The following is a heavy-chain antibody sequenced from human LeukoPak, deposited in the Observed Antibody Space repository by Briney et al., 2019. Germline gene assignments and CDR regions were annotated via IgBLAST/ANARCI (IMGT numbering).Heavy chain of an antibody. CDR2: ISWNSGSI. V-gene: IGHV3-9*01. Sequence: GRSLRLSCAASGFTFDDYAMHWVRQAPGKGLEWVSGISWNSGSIGYADSVKGRFTISRDNAKNSLYLQMNSLRAEDTAVYYCARDQSTGTYFDYWGQGTLVTVSS. CDR3: ARDQSTGTYFDY. J-gene: IGHJ4*02. CDR1: GFTFDDYA. D-gene: IGHD1-7*01.